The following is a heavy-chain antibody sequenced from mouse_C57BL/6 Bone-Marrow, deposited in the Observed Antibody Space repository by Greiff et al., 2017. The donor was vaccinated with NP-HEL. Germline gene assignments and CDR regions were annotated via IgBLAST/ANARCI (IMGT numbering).Heavy chain of an antibody. J-gene: IGHJ2*01. D-gene: IGHD2-12*01. CDR1: GYTFPSYW. Sequence: QVPLQQPGAGLVKPGASVKMSCKASGYTFPSYWVTWGEPRPGPGLEWIGDIYPGSGSTNYNEKFKSKATLTVDTSSSTAYMQLSSLTSEDSAVYYCASYALFDYWGQGTTLTVSS. CDR3: ASYALFDY. V-gene: IGHV1-55*01. CDR2: IYPGSGST.